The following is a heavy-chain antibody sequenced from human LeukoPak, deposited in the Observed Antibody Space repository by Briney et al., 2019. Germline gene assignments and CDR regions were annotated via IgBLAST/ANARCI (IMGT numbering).Heavy chain of an antibody. CDR3: ARVGGSWEPIL. CDR2: IRQDGSEK. CDR1: GFTFANYW. V-gene: IGHV3-7*01. Sequence: GGSLRLSCAASGFTFANYWMSWVRQAPGKGLEWVANIRQDGSEKFYVDSVKGRFTISRDNDRSSLYLQMNSLRGEDTAVYFCARVGGSWEPILWGQGTLVTVS. J-gene: IGHJ4*02. D-gene: IGHD1-26*01.